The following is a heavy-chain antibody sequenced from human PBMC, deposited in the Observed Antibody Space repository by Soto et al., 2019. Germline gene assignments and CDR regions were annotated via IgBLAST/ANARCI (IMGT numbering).Heavy chain of an antibody. J-gene: IGHJ4*02. CDR1: GGSISSGGYY. Sequence: PSETLSLTCTVSGGSISSGGYYWSWIRQHPGKGLEWIGYIYYSGSTYYNPSLKSRVTISVDTSKNQFSLKLSSVTAADTAVYYCARVHYDSSDSHFDYWGQGTLVTVSS. CDR2: IYYSGST. D-gene: IGHD3-22*01. V-gene: IGHV4-31*03. CDR3: ARVHYDSSDSHFDY.